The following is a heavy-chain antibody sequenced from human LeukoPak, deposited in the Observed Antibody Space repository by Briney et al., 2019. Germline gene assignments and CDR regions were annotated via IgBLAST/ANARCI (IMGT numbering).Heavy chain of an antibody. CDR1: GASIKSYY. V-gene: IGHV4-4*07. CDR2: IYSSGST. J-gene: IGHJ4*02. CDR3: ARGGASGNYGAIDY. D-gene: IGHD4-17*01. Sequence: SQTLSLTRTVSGASIKSYYWSWIRQPAGEGLEWIGRIYSSGSTTYNPSLKSRITMSVDTSKNQFSLKLSSVTAADTAVYYCARGGASGNYGAIDYWGQGSLVTVSS.